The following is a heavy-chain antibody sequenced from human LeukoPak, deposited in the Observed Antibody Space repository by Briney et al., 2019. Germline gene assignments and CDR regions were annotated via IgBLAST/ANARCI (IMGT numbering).Heavy chain of an antibody. D-gene: IGHD4-11*01. J-gene: IGHJ5*02. Sequence: KPGGSLRLSCAASGFTVSSNYMSWVRQAPGKGLEWVSFITSSGNTMYYADSVKGRFTFSRDNAKNSLYLQMNSLRADDTAVYYCARLRSKYWFDPWGQGTLVTVSS. V-gene: IGHV3-11*04. CDR1: GFTVSSNY. CDR2: ITSSGNTM. CDR3: ARLRSKYWFDP.